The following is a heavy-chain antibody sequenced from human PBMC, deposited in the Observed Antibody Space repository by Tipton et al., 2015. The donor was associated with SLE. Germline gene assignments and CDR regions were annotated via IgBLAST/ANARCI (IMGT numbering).Heavy chain of an antibody. CDR1: GGSLTNYY. V-gene: IGHV4-59*01. D-gene: IGHD3-3*01. CDR3: ASGPLHDFWSGYEAA. CDR2: VYHGGAN. Sequence: TLSLTCPISGGSLTNYYWHWLRQSPGKGLQWIAYVYHGGANAYNPSFKRRVTVSLDTSKRQFSLKLGSVTAADTAVYYCASGPLHDFWSGYEAAWGQGTLVSVSS. J-gene: IGHJ5*02.